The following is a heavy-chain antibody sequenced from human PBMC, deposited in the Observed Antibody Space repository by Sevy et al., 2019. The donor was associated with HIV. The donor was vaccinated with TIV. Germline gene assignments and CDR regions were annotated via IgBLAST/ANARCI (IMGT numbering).Heavy chain of an antibody. Sequence: GGSLRLSCAASGFTFSDYYMSWIRQAPGKGLEWVSYISSSGSTIYYADSVKGRFTISRDNAKNSLYLQMNSLRAEDTAVYYCARGGWSGYSALYYFDYWGQGTLVTVSS. D-gene: IGHD3-3*01. CDR2: ISSSGSTI. CDR1: GFTFSDYY. CDR3: ARGGWSGYSALYYFDY. V-gene: IGHV3-11*01. J-gene: IGHJ4*02.